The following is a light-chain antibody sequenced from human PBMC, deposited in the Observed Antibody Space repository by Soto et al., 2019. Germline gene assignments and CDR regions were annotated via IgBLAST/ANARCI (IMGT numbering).Light chain of an antibody. CDR1: SGHSNYA. J-gene: IGLJ2*01. CDR2: LNSDGSH. CDR3: QTCGSCIVV. Sequence: QSVLTQSPSASASLGASVKLTCTLSSGHSNYAIAWHQQQSEKGPRYLMKLNSDGSHSKGDGIPDRFSGSSSGAERYLTISSLQSEDEADYYCQTCGSCIVVFGGGTKLTVL. V-gene: IGLV4-69*01.